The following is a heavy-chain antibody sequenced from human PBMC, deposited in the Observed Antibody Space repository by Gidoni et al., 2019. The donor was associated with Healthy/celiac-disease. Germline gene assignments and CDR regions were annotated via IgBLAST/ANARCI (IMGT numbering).Heavy chain of an antibody. J-gene: IGHJ4*02. CDR2: INHSGST. CDR3: ARERSHYYGSGTNFDY. CDR1: GGSLSGYY. Sequence: QVQLQQWGAGLLKPSETLSLTCAVYGGSLSGYYWSWIRTPPWKGLEWIGEINHSGSTNYNPSLKSRVTISVDTSKNQFSLKLSSVTAADTAVYYCARERSHYYGSGTNFDYWGQGTLVTVSS. D-gene: IGHD3-10*01. V-gene: IGHV4-34*01.